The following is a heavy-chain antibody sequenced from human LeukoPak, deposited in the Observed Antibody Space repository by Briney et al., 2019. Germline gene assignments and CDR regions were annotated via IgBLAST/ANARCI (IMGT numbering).Heavy chain of an antibody. CDR2: ICPNSVGT. CDR1: GYTFTAYY. V-gene: IGHV1-2*02. D-gene: IGHD6-6*01. J-gene: IGHJ5*02. CDR3: ARSNIAIRRGDNWFDL. Sequence: ASVTVSCKASGYTFTAYYMHWVRQAPGQGLEWMGWICPNSVGTNYAQNFQGRVTMTRDTSVSTAYMELSSLRSDDTAVYYCARSNIAIRRGDNWFDLWGQGTLVTVSS.